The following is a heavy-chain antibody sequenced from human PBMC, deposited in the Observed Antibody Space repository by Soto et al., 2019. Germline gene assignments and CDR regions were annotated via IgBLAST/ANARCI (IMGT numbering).Heavy chain of an antibody. Sequence: GEALKISCKGSGYSFTSYWFSWVRQMPGKGLEWMGRIDPSDSYTNYNPSFPAQLPISAEKSISTAYLQWSSLKAWDTAMYYCAIIVDYYYYGRAVRGQGTTVTVSS. V-gene: IGHV5-10-1*04. CDR2: IDPSDSYT. CDR1: GYSFTSYW. J-gene: IGHJ6*02. D-gene: IGHD1-26*01. CDR3: AIIVDYYYYGRAV.